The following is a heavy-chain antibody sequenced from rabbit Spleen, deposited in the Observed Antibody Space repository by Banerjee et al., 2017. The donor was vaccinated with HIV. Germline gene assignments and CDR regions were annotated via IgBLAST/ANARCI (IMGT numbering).Heavy chain of an antibody. Sequence: QEQLVESGGGLVKPGASLTLTCTASGFDFNSNVMCWVRQAPGKGLEWIACIYNVDGNTYYASWAKGRFTISKASSTTVTLQMTSLTAADTATYFCARSGRSGDALYYYGMDLWGPGTLVTVS. CDR3: ARSGRSGDALYYYGMDL. CDR2: IYNVDGNT. V-gene: IGHV1S47*01. D-gene: IGHD8-1*01. J-gene: IGHJ6*01. CDR1: GFDFNSNV.